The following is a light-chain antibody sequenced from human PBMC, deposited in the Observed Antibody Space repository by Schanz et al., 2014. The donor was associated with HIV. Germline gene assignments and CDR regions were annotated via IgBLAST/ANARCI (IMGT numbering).Light chain of an antibody. Sequence: QSALTQPPSASGSPGQSVTISCTGTSSDVGGYNYVSWYQQHPGKAPKIMIYEVSSRPSGVPDRFSGSKSGTSASLAITGLEAEDAADYYCQSYDSSLSGVVFGGGTKLTVL. CDR1: SSDVGGYNY. CDR3: QSYDSSLSGVV. V-gene: IGLV2-8*01. CDR2: EVS. J-gene: IGLJ2*01.